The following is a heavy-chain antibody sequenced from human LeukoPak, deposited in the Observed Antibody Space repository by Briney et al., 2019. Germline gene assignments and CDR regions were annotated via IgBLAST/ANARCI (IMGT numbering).Heavy chain of an antibody. CDR2: IRYDGSNK. V-gene: IGHV3-30*02. D-gene: IGHD3/OR15-3a*01. CDR3: AKRTGSVYYYYYMDV. CDR1: GFIFRNYA. Sequence: GGSLRLSCTASGFIFRNYAMHWVRQAPGKGLEWVAFIRYDGSNKYYADSVKGRFTISRDNSKNTLYLQMNSLRAEDTAVYYCAKRTGSVYYYYYMDVWGKGTMVTISS. J-gene: IGHJ6*03.